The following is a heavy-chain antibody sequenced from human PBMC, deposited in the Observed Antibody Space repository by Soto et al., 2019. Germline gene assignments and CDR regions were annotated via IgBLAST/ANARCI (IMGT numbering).Heavy chain of an antibody. J-gene: IGHJ4*02. CDR2: ISTSGGST. V-gene: IGHV3-23*01. CDR3: AKDRRYSSGWYYFDY. CDR1: GFTFSSSA. Sequence: VGSLRLSCAASGFTFSSSAMSWVRQAPGKGLEWVSAISTSGGSTYYADSVKGRFTISRDNSKNTLYLQMNSLRAEDTALYYCAKDRRYSSGWYYFDYWGQGTLVTISS. D-gene: IGHD6-19*01.